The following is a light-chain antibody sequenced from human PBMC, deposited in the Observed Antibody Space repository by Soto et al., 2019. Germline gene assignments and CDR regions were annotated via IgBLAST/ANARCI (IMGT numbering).Light chain of an antibody. V-gene: IGKV3-20*01. Sequence: DTVLTQSPGTLSLTSGERATLSCRASQRISGTYLAWYQQKPGQAPRLLIYSASTRATGIPDRFSGSGSGTDFTLTISRLEPEDFAVYYCQHYGTSHSKFGRGTKVEIK. J-gene: IGKJ1*01. CDR1: QRISGTY. CDR2: SAS. CDR3: QHYGTSHSK.